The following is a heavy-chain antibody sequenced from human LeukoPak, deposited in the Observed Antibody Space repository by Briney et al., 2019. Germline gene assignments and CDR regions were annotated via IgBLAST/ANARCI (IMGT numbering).Heavy chain of an antibody. J-gene: IGHJ4*02. V-gene: IGHV3-74*01. CDR3: ARGPNSNWSGLDF. CDR2: ISPTGSTT. D-gene: IGHD6-6*01. CDR1: GFTFSSYW. Sequence: GGSLRLSCAASGFTFSSYWMSWVRQAPGKGLVWVSRISPTGSTTSYADSVKGRFTVSRDNAKNTLYLQVNNLRAEDTAVYYCARGPNSNWSGLDFWGQGTLLTVSS.